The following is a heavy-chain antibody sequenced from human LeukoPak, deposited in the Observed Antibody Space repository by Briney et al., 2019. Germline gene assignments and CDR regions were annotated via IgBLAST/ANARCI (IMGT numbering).Heavy chain of an antibody. Sequence: ASVKVSCKASGYTFTDYYMHWVRQAPGQRLEWMGWINPNSGATKYAQKFQGRVTMTRDTSISTAYMELSRLTSDDTAVYYCARGEYVISGYRNDAFDIWGQGTMVTVSS. V-gene: IGHV1-2*02. CDR2: INPNSGAT. D-gene: IGHD3-22*01. J-gene: IGHJ3*02. CDR1: GYTFTDYY. CDR3: ARGEYVISGYRNDAFDI.